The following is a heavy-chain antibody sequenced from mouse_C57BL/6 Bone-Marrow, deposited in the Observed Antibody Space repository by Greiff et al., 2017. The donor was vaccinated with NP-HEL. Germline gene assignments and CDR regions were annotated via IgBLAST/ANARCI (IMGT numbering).Heavy chain of an antibody. D-gene: IGHD3-2*02. V-gene: IGHV5-4*03. J-gene: IGHJ3*01. CDR3: AILDSSGYGAY. CDR1: GFTFSSYA. Sequence: EVKVVESGGGLVKPGGSLKLSCAASGFTFSSYAMSWVRQTPEKRLEWVATISDGGSYTYYPDNVKGRFTISRDNAKNNLYLQMSHLKSEDTAMYYCAILDSSGYGAYWGQGTLVTVSA. CDR2: ISDGGSYT.